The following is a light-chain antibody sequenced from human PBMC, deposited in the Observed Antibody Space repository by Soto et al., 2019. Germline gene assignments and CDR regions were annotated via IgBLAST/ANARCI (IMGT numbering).Light chain of an antibody. CDR1: QSVSGRS. CDR3: QQYGDSPMA. V-gene: IGKV3-20*01. CDR2: GAS. J-gene: IGKJ1*01. Sequence: ELVLTQSPGILSLSPGEGATLSCRASQSVSGRSLAWYQQKPGQAPRLLIYGASSMATGIPHRVDESGIGTDCTFTISGLEPEDFAVYHCQQYGDSPMACGQGTKVDIK.